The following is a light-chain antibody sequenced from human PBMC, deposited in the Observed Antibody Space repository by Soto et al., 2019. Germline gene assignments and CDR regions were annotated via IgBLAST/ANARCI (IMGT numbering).Light chain of an antibody. CDR2: RNN. J-gene: IGLJ2*01. Sequence: QSVLTRPPSASGTPGQRVTISCSGSSSNIGSNYVYWYQQLPGTAPKLLIYRNNQRPSGVFDRFSGSKSGTSASLAISGLRSEDEADYYCAAWDDSLSGVVFGGGTKLTVL. CDR1: SSNIGSNY. CDR3: AAWDDSLSGVV. V-gene: IGLV1-47*01.